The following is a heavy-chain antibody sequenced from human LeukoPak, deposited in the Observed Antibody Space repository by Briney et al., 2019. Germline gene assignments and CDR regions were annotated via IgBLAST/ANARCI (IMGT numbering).Heavy chain of an antibody. D-gene: IGHD3-16*01. V-gene: IGHV4-39*07. J-gene: IGHJ4*02. Sequence: SETLSLTCTVSLGSLSSGSYYWSWIRQPPGKGLEWIGEINLRGTTNYNPSLKSRVTISLDTSKNQFSLKLTSVTAADTAVYYCVGTKHNDSPVLSNWGQGSLVTVSS. CDR1: LGSLSSGSYY. CDR3: VGTKHNDSPVLSN. CDR2: INLRGTT.